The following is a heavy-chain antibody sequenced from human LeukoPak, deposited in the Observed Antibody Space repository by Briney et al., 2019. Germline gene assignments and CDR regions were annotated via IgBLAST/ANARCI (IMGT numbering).Heavy chain of an antibody. CDR3: AKDDDWGRFKD. V-gene: IGHV3-23*01. D-gene: IGHD3-16*01. J-gene: IGHJ1*01. CDR1: GFTFSSYG. CDR2: ISPSGGIT. Sequence: GGSLRLSCAASGFTFSSYGMRWVRQAPGKGLEWVSGISPSGGITYYTDSVRGRFTISRDNSKNTVSLQMNSLRGEDTAVYYCAKDDDWGRFKDWGQGTLVTVSS.